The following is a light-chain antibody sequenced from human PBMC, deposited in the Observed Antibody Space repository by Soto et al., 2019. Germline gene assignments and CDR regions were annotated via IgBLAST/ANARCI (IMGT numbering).Light chain of an antibody. CDR1: SSNIWGNS. V-gene: IGLV1-51*01. CDR3: GSWDSSLSAYV. CDR2: DDN. J-gene: IGLJ1*01. Sequence: QSVLTQPPSVSAAPGQKVTISCSGSSSNIWGNSVSWYQQLPGTAPKLLIYDDNKRHSGIPDRFSGSKSGTSATLGITGFQTGDEADYYCGSWDSSLSAYVFGTGTKGTVL.